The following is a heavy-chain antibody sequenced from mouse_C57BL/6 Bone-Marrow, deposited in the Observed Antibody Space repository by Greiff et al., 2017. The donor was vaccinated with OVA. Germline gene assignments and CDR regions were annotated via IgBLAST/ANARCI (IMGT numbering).Heavy chain of an antibody. J-gene: IGHJ4*01. Sequence: VQLQQPGAELVRPGSSVKLSCKASGYTFTSSWMHWVKQRPIQGLEWIGNIDPSDSETHYNQKFKDKATLNVDKSSSTAYMQLSSLTSEDSAVYYGARGTYDGYYFYYAMDYWGQGTSVTVSS. V-gene: IGHV1-52*01. D-gene: IGHD2-3*01. CDR1: GYTFTSSW. CDR2: IDPSDSET. CDR3: ARGTYDGYYFYYAMDY.